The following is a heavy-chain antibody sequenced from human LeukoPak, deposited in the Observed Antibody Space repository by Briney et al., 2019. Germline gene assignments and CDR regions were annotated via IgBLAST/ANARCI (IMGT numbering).Heavy chain of an antibody. D-gene: IGHD2-8*02. V-gene: IGHV3-21*04. J-gene: IGHJ4*02. CDR1: GFIFSDFG. Sequence: GGSLRLSCVASGFIFSDFGMNWVRQVRGKGLEWVAFISSRGTSTFYADSVKGRFTISRDTAKKSLDLQMTSLRADDTAAYYCVRGTDCSATTCYPLSAFDYWGQGTLVTVSS. CDR3: VRGTDCSATTCYPLSAFDY. CDR2: ISSRGTST.